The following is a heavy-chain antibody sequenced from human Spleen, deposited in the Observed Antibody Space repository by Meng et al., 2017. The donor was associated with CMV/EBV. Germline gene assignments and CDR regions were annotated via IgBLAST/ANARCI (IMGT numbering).Heavy chain of an antibody. CDR3: ARDVGYYDNNDEGYFDY. D-gene: IGHD3-22*01. Sequence: YTFTNYAIPWVRQAPGQRLEWMGWINAGYSNTKYSQRFQDRVTVPRDTSASTVYMELSSLRSEDTAVFYCARDVGYYDNNDEGYFDYWGQGTLVTVSS. CDR1: YTFTNYA. V-gene: IGHV1-3*01. J-gene: IGHJ4*02. CDR2: INAGYSNT.